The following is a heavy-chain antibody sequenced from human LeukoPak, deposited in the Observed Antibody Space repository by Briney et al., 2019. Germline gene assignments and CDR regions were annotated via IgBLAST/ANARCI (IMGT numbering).Heavy chain of an antibody. CDR2: SYYSGST. D-gene: IGHD3-22*01. CDR3: ARQKGYYDSGVPFDY. J-gene: IGHJ4*02. Sequence: PSETLSLTCTVSGGSLSSYYWSSIRQPPGKGLEWIGYSYYSGSTNYNPSLKSRVTISVDTSKNQFSLKLSSVTAADTAVYYCARQKGYYDSGVPFDYWGQGTLVTVSS. V-gene: IGHV4-59*08. CDR1: GGSLSSYY.